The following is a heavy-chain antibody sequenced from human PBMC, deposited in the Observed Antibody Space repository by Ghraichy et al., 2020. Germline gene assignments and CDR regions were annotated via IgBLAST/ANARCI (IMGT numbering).Heavy chain of an antibody. V-gene: IGHV3-23*01. Sequence: GSLRLSCAASGFTFSSYAMSWVRQAPGKGLEWVSAISGSGGSTYYADSVKGRFTISRDNSKNTLYLQMNSLRAEDTAVYYCAKDNDFWSGYLYRYYYGMDVWGQGTTVTVSS. CDR3: AKDNDFWSGYLYRYYYGMDV. J-gene: IGHJ6*02. CDR1: GFTFSSYA. D-gene: IGHD3-3*01. CDR2: ISGSGGST.